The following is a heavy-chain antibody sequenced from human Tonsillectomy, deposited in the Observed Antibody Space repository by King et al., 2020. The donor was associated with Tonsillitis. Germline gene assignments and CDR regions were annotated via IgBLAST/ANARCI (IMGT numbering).Heavy chain of an antibody. CDR3: ARVPRSGPTGGGAFEI. Sequence: LQLQESGPGLVKPSETLSLTCCVSGGSISSISHYWAWIRQPPGKGLEWIGSIYYGGSAYYNPSLRSRHTISVDTSKNQFSLKVISLIAADTAVYYCARVPRSGPTGGGAFEIWGQGTMVTVSS. D-gene: IGHD2-15*01. J-gene: IGHJ3*02. CDR2: IYYGGSA. V-gene: IGHV4-39*07. CDR1: GGSISSISHY.